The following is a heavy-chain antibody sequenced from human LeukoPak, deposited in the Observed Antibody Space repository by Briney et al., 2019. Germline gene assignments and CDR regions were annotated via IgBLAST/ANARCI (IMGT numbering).Heavy chain of an antibody. CDR2: IYYSGST. V-gene: IGHV4-31*03. CDR3: ARDASGYSYGQYYWYFDL. D-gene: IGHD5-18*01. Sequence: SQTLSLTCTVSGGSISSGGYYWSWIRQHPGKGLEWIGYIYYSGSTYYNPSLKGRVTISVDTPKNQFSLKLSSVTAADTAVYYCARDASGYSYGQYYWYFDLWGRGTLVTVSS. J-gene: IGHJ2*01. CDR1: GGSISSGGYY.